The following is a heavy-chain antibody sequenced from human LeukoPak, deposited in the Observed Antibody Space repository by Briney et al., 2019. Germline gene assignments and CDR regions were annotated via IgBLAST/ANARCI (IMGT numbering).Heavy chain of an antibody. CDR1: GYTFNSHG. D-gene: IGHD3-16*01. CDR3: ARDQYYDSKGWFDP. CDR2: ISAYNGNT. Sequence: GASVKVSCKASGYTFNSHGITWVRQAPGQGLEWMGWISAYNGNTNYAQKLQGRVTMTTDTSTSTAYMELRSLRSDDTAAYYCARDQYYDSKGWFDPWGQGTLVTVSS. V-gene: IGHV1-18*01. J-gene: IGHJ5*02.